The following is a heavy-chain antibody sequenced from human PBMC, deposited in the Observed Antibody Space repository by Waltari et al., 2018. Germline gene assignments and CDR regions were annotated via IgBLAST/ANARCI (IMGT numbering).Heavy chain of an antibody. CDR3: AKVSDVAASSGYYDY. J-gene: IGHJ4*02. Sequence: EVQLVESGGVVVQPGGSLRLSCDASGFTFDDYAMHWVRPPPGKGLEWVSLISWDGGSTYYADSVKGRFTISRDNSKNSLYLQMNSLRAEDTALYYCAKVSDVAASSGYYDYWGQGTLVTVSS. D-gene: IGHD3-22*01. CDR1: GFTFDDYA. V-gene: IGHV3-43D*04. CDR2: ISWDGGST.